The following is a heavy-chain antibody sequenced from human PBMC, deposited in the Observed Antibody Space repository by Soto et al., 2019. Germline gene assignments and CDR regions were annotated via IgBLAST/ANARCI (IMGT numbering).Heavy chain of an antibody. CDR2: VSYDGSNK. Sequence: GGSLRLSCAASGFTFSSFAMHWVRQAPGKGLEWVAVVSYDGSNKYYADSVKGRFTISRDNSKNTLYLQMNSLRPEDTAVYYCARTVVRGVFIFAFDIWXQGTMATVSS. CDR3: ARTVVRGVFIFAFDI. D-gene: IGHD3-10*01. J-gene: IGHJ3*02. CDR1: GFTFSSFA. V-gene: IGHV3-30-3*01.